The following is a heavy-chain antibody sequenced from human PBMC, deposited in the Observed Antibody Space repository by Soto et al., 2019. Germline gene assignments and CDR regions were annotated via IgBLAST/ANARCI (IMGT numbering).Heavy chain of an antibody. V-gene: IGHV4-34*01. CDR3: ARGFYDFWSGYRKPIYYYYFYGMDV. Sequence: PSETLSLTCAVYGGSFSGYYWSWIRQPPGKGLEWIGEINYSGSTNYNPSLKSRVTISVDTSKNQFSLKLSSVTAADTAVYYCARGFYDFWSGYRKPIYYYYFYGMDVWGQGTTVTVSS. CDR1: GGSFSGYY. CDR2: INYSGST. D-gene: IGHD3-3*01. J-gene: IGHJ6*02.